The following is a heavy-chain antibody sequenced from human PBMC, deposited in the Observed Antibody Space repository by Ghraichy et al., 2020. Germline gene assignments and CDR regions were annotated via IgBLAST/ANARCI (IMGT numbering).Heavy chain of an antibody. Sequence: GSLRLSCAVYGGSFSGYYWSWIRQPPGKGLEWIGEINHSGSTNYNPSLKSRVTISVDTSKNQFSLKLRFVTAADTAVYYCAGRSSSSNFFDYWGQGTLVTVSS. J-gene: IGHJ4*02. V-gene: IGHV4-34*01. CDR3: AGRSSSSNFFDY. CDR1: GGSFSGYY. D-gene: IGHD6-6*01. CDR2: INHSGST.